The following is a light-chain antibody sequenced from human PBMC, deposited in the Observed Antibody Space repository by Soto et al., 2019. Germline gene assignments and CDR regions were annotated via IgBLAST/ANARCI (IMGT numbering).Light chain of an antibody. CDR1: SSDVGGYNY. V-gene: IGLV2-14*01. Sequence: QSALTQPASVSGSPGQSITISCTGTSSDVGGYNYVSWYQQHPGKAPKLMIYDVSNRPSGVSNRFSGSKSGNTASLTISGLQAEDEADYYCSSDTSSRTLFVGGTKLNVL. CDR2: DVS. J-gene: IGLJ2*01. CDR3: SSDTSSRTL.